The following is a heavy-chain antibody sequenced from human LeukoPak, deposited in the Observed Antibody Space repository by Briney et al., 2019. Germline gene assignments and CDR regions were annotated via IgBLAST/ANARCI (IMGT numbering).Heavy chain of an antibody. CDR1: GYTFTSYG. CDR2: ISAYNGNT. V-gene: IGHV1-18*01. CDR3: ARVHGDEYQHYGMDV. Sequence: ASVKVSCKASGYTFTSYGISWVRQAPGQGLEWMGWISAYNGNTNYAQKLQGRVTMTTDTSTSTAYMELRSLRSDDTAVYYCARVHGDEYQHYGMDVWGQGTTVTVSS. D-gene: IGHD4-17*01. J-gene: IGHJ6*02.